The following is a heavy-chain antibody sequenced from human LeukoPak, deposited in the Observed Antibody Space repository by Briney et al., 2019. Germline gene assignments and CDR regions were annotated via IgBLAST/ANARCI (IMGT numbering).Heavy chain of an antibody. Sequence: PGGSLRLSCAASGFTFSSYAMSWVRQAPGKGLEWVSVIYSGGSTYYADSVKGRFTISRDNSKNTLYLQMNSLRAEDTAVYYCARENARVGPLRSPFDYWGQGTLVTVSS. D-gene: IGHD1-26*01. CDR2: IYSGGST. CDR3: ARENARVGPLRSPFDY. V-gene: IGHV3-66*01. CDR1: GFTFSSYA. J-gene: IGHJ4*02.